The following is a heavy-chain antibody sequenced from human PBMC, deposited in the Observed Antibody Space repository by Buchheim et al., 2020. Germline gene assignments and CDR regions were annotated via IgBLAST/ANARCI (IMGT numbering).Heavy chain of an antibody. Sequence: QVQLQQWGTGLLKPSETLSLTCAVYGGSLNGFLWTWIRQSPGKGLEWIGEINLSGVTDYNPSLKSRVTISLDTSKNQFSLKLNSVTAADTAVYFCARKQRQWLVRGDFDSWGQGTL. V-gene: IGHV4-34*01. J-gene: IGHJ4*02. D-gene: IGHD6-19*01. CDR3: ARKQRQWLVRGDFDS. CDR1: GGSLNGFL. CDR2: INLSGVT.